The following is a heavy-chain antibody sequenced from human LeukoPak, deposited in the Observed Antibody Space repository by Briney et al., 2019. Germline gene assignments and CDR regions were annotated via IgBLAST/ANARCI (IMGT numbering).Heavy chain of an antibody. CDR3: ASPETGGFFDY. Sequence: GGSLRLSCVASGFTFSSHWVHWVRQVPGKGLVWVSRINGDGSSTNYADSVKGRFTISRDNAKNTLYLQMNSLTSEDTAVYYCASPETGGFFDYWGQGTLVTVAS. CDR1: GFTFSSHW. CDR2: INGDGSST. V-gene: IGHV3-74*01. D-gene: IGHD7-27*01. J-gene: IGHJ4*02.